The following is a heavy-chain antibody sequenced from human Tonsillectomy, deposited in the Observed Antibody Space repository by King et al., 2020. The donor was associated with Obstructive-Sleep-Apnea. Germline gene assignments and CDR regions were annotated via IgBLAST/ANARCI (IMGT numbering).Heavy chain of an antibody. CDR3: AREGVYYVSSGYAPIFDY. J-gene: IGHJ4*02. Sequence: DVQLVESGGGLVQPGGSLRLSCAASGFTFSSYSLHWVRQAPGKGLEWLSYISSGGTTIYYADSVQGRFTISRDNAKNSLSLQINSLSAEDTAGYFCAREGVYYVSSGYAPIFDYWGQGTLVTVSS. V-gene: IGHV3-48*03. CDR2: ISSGGTTI. CDR1: GFTFSSYS. D-gene: IGHD3-22*01.